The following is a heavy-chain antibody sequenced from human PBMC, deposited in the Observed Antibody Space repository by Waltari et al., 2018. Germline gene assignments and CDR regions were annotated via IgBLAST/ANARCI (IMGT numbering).Heavy chain of an antibody. CDR3: ARDGLGSSHDY. V-gene: IGHV3-74*01. CDR2: IHSDGRST. CDR1: GFSISGYW. D-gene: IGHD6-6*01. Sequence: EVQLVESGEGLIQPGGSLRLSCAASGFSISGYWMHWVRLPPGKGLVWVSRIHSDGRSTSYVDSVRGRFTVSRDNAKNTVYLQMNSLRADDTGVYFCARDGLGSSHDYWGQGTLVTVSS. J-gene: IGHJ4*02.